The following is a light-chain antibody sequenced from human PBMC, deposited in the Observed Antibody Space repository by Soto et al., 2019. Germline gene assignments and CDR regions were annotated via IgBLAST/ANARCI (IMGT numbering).Light chain of an antibody. CDR1: QSVSRY. V-gene: IGKV3-11*01. Sequence: EIVLTQSPATLSLSPGERATLSCRASQSVSRYLAWYQQKPGQAPRLLIYDASSRATDIPARFSGSGSGTDFTLTISSLEPEDFAVYYCQQRSNWPRMYTFGQGTKLEIK. CDR3: QQRSNWPRMYT. J-gene: IGKJ2*01. CDR2: DAS.